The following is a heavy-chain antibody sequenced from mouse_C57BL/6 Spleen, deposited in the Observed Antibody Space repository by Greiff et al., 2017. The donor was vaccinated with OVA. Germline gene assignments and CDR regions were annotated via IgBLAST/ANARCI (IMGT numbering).Heavy chain of an antibody. CDR3: ARNGGWLLQNWYFDV. D-gene: IGHD2-3*01. CDR2: ISSGSSTI. Sequence: EVKLEESGGGLVKPGGSLKLSCAASGFTFSDYGMHWVRQAPEKGLEWVAYISSGSSTIYYADTVKGRFTISRDNAKNTLFLQMTSLRSEDTAMYYCARNGGWLLQNWYFDVWGTGTTVTVSS. CDR1: GFTFSDYG. J-gene: IGHJ1*03. V-gene: IGHV5-17*01.